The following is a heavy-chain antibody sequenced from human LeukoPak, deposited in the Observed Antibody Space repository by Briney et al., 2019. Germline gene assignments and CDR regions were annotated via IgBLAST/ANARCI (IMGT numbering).Heavy chain of an antibody. Sequence: PSETLSLTCAVYGGSFTGYYWSWIRQPPGKGLEWIGEINHSGSANYNPSLESRVTISLDTSKSQFSLKLISVTAADTAVYYCARGGYDFWSGYSNWFDPWGQGTLVTVSS. CDR2: INHSGSA. D-gene: IGHD3/OR15-3a*01. J-gene: IGHJ5*02. CDR3: ARGGYDFWSGYSNWFDP. CDR1: GGSFTGYY. V-gene: IGHV4-34*01.